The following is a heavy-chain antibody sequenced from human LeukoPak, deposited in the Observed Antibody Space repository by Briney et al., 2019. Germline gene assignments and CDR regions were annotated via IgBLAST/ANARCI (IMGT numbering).Heavy chain of an antibody. D-gene: IGHD5-18*01. J-gene: IGHJ4*02. V-gene: IGHV3-15*01. CDR1: GFTFSNAW. CDR3: TTAPKDTAMVMDFFDY. CDR2: IKSKTDGGTT. Sequence: PGGSLRLTCAASGFTFSNAWMSWVRQAPGKGLGWVGRIKSKTDGGTTDYAAPVKGRFTISRDDSKNTLYLQMNSLKTEDTAVYYCTTAPKDTAMVMDFFDYWGQGTLVTVSS.